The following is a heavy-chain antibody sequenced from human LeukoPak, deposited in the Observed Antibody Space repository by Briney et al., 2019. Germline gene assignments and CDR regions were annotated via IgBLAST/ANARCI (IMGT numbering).Heavy chain of an antibody. V-gene: IGHV1-69*05. J-gene: IGHJ3*02. D-gene: IGHD2-2*02. CDR1: GGTFSSYA. Sequence: SVKVSCKASGGTFSSYAISWVRQAPGQGLEWMGGIIPIFGTANYAQKFQGRVTITTDESTSTAYMELSSLRSEDTAVYYCARGHIVVVPAAIPISDAFDIWGQGTMVTVSS. CDR2: IIPIFGTA. CDR3: ARGHIVVVPAAIPISDAFDI.